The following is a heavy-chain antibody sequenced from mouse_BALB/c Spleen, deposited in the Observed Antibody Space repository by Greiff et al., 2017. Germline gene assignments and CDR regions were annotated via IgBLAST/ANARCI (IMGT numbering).Heavy chain of an antibody. V-gene: IGHV3-2*02. CDR3: ALYYDYDEHAMDY. J-gene: IGHJ4*01. Sequence: EVKVVESGPGLLKPSQSLSLTCTVTGYSITSDYAWNWIRQFPGNKLEWMGYISYSGSTSYNPSLKSRISITRDTSKNQFFLQLNSVTTEDTATYYCALYYDYDEHAMDYWGQGTSVTVSS. D-gene: IGHD2-4*01. CDR2: ISYSGST. CDR1: GYSITSDYA.